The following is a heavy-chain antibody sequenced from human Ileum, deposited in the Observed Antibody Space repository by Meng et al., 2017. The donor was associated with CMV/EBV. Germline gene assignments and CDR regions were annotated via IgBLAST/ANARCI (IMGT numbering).Heavy chain of an antibody. CDR2: IWYDGSNK. J-gene: IGHJ4*02. D-gene: IGHD3-9*01. CDR1: GFTFSNFG. Sequence: SGFTFSNFGMHWVGQAAGKGPEWVAVIWYDGSNKYYADSVKGRFTISRDNSKNTVYLQMNSLRAEDTAIYYCAKDFYDILTGYYFDYWGQGTLVTVSS. CDR3: AKDFYDILTGYYFDY. V-gene: IGHV3-33*06.